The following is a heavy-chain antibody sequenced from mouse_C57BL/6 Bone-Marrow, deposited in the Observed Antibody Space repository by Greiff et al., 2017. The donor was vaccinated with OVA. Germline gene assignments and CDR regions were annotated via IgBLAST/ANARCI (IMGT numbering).Heavy chain of an antibody. D-gene: IGHD2-14*01. Sequence: DVQLQESGPGLVKPSQSLSLTCSVTGYSITSGYYWNWIRQFPGNKLEWMGYISYDGSNNYNPSLKNRISITRDTSKNQFFLKLNSVTTEDTATYYCARGGYVDFWYFDVWGTGTTVTVSS. CDR3: ARGGYVDFWYFDV. CDR2: ISYDGSN. V-gene: IGHV3-6*01. J-gene: IGHJ1*03. CDR1: GYSITSGYY.